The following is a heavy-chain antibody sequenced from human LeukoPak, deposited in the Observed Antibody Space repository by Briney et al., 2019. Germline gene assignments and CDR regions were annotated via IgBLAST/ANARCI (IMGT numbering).Heavy chain of an antibody. CDR1: GGTFSSYA. Sequence: SVKVSCKASGGTFSSYAISWVRQAPGQGLEWMGRIIPILGIANYAQKFQGRVTITADKSTSTAYMEPSSLRSEDTAVYYCARLIVVVPAAIGVQDYWGQGTLVTVSS. D-gene: IGHD2-2*01. CDR3: ARLIVVVPAAIGVQDY. CDR2: IIPILGIA. J-gene: IGHJ4*02. V-gene: IGHV1-69*04.